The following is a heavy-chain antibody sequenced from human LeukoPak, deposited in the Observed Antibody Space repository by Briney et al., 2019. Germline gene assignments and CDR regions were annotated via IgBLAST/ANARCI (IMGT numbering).Heavy chain of an antibody. J-gene: IGHJ6*03. CDR3: ARVSTMASMDV. Sequence: ASVKVSCKASGYTFTSYAMNWVRQAPGQGLEWMGWISAYNGNTNYAQKLQGRVTMTTDTSTSAAYMELRSLRSDDTAVYYCARVSTMASMDVWGKGITVTISS. CDR1: GYTFTSYA. D-gene: IGHD3-10*01. CDR2: ISAYNGNT. V-gene: IGHV1-18*01.